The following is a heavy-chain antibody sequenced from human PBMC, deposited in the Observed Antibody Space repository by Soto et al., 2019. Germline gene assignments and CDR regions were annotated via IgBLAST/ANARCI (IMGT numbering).Heavy chain of an antibody. D-gene: IGHD4-17*01. CDR2: VYHTWST. J-gene: IGHJ3*02. CDR3: ARDPLYDYGDLSHVFDM. Sequence: QVKLQESGPGLVKPSQTLSLSCTVSGDSMSRGDYYWSWIRLPPGKGLEWIGFVYHTWSTYYSPSLKGRVDISVDTSKNQFSLKLNSVTAADTAVYYCARDPLYDYGDLSHVFDMWGQGTMVTVSS. V-gene: IGHV4-30-4*01. CDR1: GDSMSRGDYY.